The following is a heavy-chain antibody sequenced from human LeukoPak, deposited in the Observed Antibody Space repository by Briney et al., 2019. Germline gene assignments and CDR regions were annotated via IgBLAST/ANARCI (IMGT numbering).Heavy chain of an antibody. CDR1: GGSISSYY. CDR2: IYTSGST. V-gene: IGHV4-4*07. CDR3: ARDRSGWQTGEYFQH. Sequence: PSETLSLTCTVSGGSISSYYWSWIRQPAGKGLKWIGRIYTSGSTNYNPSLKSRVTMSVDTSKNQFSLKLSSVTAADTAVYYCARDRSGWQTGEYFQHWGQGTLVTVSS. J-gene: IGHJ1*01. D-gene: IGHD6-19*01.